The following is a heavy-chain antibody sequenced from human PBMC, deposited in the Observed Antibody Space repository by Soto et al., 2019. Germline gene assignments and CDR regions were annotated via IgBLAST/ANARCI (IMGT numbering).Heavy chain of an antibody. D-gene: IGHD3-22*01. V-gene: IGHV4-30-4*01. Sequence: PSETLSLTCTVSGGSISSGDYYWSWIRQPPGKGLEWIGYIYYSGSTYYTPSLKSPVTISVDTSKNQFSLKLSSVTAADTAVYYCARDYFDSSGYYYRPPWGQGTLVTVSS. CDR1: GGSISSGDYY. CDR3: ARDYFDSSGYYYRPP. CDR2: IYYSGST. J-gene: IGHJ5*02.